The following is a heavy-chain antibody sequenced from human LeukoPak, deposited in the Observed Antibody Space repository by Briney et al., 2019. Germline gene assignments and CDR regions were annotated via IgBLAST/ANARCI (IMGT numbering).Heavy chain of an antibody. J-gene: IGHJ3*02. V-gene: IGHV3-21*01. D-gene: IGHD1-26*01. CDR3: AREPPTWELHQHAFDI. CDR2: ISSSSSYI. Sequence: GGSLRLSCAASGFTFSSYSMNWVRQAPGKGLEWVSSISSSSSYIYYADSVKGRFTISRDNAKNSLYLQMNSLRAEDTAVYYCAREPPTWELHQHAFDIWGQGTMVTVSS. CDR1: GFTFSSYS.